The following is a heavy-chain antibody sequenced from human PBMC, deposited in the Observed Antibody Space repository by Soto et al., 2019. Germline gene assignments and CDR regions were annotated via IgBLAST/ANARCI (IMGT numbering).Heavy chain of an antibody. D-gene: IGHD1-26*01. CDR3: AIDMHAVMTHYFDP. J-gene: IGHJ5*02. CDR1: GGSVTSHH. Sequence: SETLSLTCFVSGGSVTSHHWSWIRRFPGQGLEWIAYMSHTGTTNYNPSLQSRVTISVDKSKNQLSLKLTSMTAADTAVYYCAIDMHAVMTHYFDPWGQGSLVTVSS. V-gene: IGHV4-59*02. CDR2: MSHTGTT.